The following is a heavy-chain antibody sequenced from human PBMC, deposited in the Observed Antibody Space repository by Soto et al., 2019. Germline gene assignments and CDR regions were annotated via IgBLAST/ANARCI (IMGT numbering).Heavy chain of an antibody. D-gene: IGHD5-18*01. J-gene: IGHJ6*02. Sequence: SVKVSCKASGGTFSSYAISWVRQAPGQGLEWMGGIIPIFGTANYAQKFQGRVAITADESTSTAYMELSSLRSEDTAVYYCARDDVDTAMPYGMDVWGQGTTVTVS. CDR3: ARDDVDTAMPYGMDV. V-gene: IGHV1-69*13. CDR1: GGTFSSYA. CDR2: IIPIFGTA.